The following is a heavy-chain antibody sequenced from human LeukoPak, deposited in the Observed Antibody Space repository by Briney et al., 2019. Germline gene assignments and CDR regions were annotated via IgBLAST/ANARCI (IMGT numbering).Heavy chain of an antibody. V-gene: IGHV4-4*02. CDR1: GGSISSSNW. CDR2: IYHSGST. J-gene: IGHJ5*02. CDR3: ARDAKAGAARRWFDP. D-gene: IGHD6-6*01. Sequence: PSGTLSLTCAVSGGSISSSNWWSWVRQPPGKGLEWIGEIYHSGSTNYNPSLKSRVTISVDKSKNQFSLKLSSVTAADTAVYYCARDAKAGAARRWFDPWGQGTLVTVSS.